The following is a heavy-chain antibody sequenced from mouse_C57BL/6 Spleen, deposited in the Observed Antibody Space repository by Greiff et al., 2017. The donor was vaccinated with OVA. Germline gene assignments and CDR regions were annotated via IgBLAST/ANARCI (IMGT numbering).Heavy chain of an antibody. J-gene: IGHJ3*01. CDR2: IYPSDSET. CDR1: GYTFTSYW. D-gene: IGHD1-1*01. V-gene: IGHV1-61*01. CDR3: ARRITTVVASPFAY. Sequence: VQLQQPGAELVRPGSSVKLSCKASGYTFTSYWMDWVKQRPGQGLEWIGNIYPSDSETHYNQKFKDKATLTVDKSSSTAYMQLSSLTSEDSAVYYCARRITTVVASPFAYWGQGTLVTVSA.